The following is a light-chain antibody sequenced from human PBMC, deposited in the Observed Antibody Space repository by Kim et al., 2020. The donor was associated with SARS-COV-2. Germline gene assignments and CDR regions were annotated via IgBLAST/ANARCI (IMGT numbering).Light chain of an antibody. Sequence: EIVLTQSPATLSLSPGERATLSCRASQSVSSYLAWYQQKPGQAPRLLIYDAFNRATGIPARFSGSGSGTDFTLTISSLESEDFAVYYCQQRSNWPPTFGGGTKVDIK. J-gene: IGKJ4*01. CDR1: QSVSSY. CDR2: DAF. V-gene: IGKV3-11*01. CDR3: QQRSNWPPT.